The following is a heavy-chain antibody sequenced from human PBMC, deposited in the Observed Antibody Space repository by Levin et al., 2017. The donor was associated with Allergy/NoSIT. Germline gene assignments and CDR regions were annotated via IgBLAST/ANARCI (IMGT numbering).Heavy chain of an antibody. V-gene: IGHV3-23*01. CDR2: ISGSGGST. D-gene: IGHD2-15*01. CDR1: GFTFSSYA. CDR3: AQEGCSGGSCYN. Sequence: GESLKISCAASGFTFSSYAMNWVRQAPGKGLEWVSSISGSGGSTYYADSVKGRFTIFRDNSKNTLYLQMHTLRAEDTAVYYCAQEGCSGGSCYNWGQGTMVTVS. J-gene: IGHJ3*02.